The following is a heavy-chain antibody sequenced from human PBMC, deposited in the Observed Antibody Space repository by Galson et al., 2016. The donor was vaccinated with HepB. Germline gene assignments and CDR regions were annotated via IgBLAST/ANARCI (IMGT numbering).Heavy chain of an antibody. J-gene: IGHJ3*02. Sequence: SVKVSCKASGGTFSTYAITWVRQAPGQGLEWMGGIIPIFGTANYAQKFQDRVTITADESTTTAYMELSSLRSGDTAVYYCAIASLPYQLLGTFDTWGQGTMVTVSS. V-gene: IGHV1-69*13. CDR3: AIASLPYQLLGTFDT. D-gene: IGHD2-2*01. CDR1: GGTFSTYA. CDR2: IIPIFGTA.